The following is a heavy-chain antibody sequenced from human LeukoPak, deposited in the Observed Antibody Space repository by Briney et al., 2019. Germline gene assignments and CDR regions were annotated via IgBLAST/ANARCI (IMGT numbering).Heavy chain of an antibody. CDR3: ARDQGYCTSTSCHSWIDS. J-gene: IGHJ4*02. Sequence: SQTLSLTCTVSGGSVSSGDYYWTWIRQPPGKGPEWVGYIYNGVSTYYNPSLRSRLTISADVSKNQFSLQLTSVTAADTAVYSCARDQGYCTSTSCHSWIDSWGQGTLVIVSS. D-gene: IGHD2-2*01. CDR2: IYNGVST. CDR1: GGSVSSGDYY. V-gene: IGHV4-30-4*01.